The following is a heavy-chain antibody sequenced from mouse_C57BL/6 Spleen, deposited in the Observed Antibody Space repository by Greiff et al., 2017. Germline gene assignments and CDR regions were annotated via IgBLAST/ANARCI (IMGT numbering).Heavy chain of an antibody. D-gene: IGHD2-3*01. V-gene: IGHV3-8*01. Sequence: EVQLQESGPGLAKPSQTLSLTCSVTGYSITSDYWNWIRKFPGNNLEYMGYISYSGSTYDNPSLKSRISLTRDTSKNQYYLQLNSVTTEDTATYYCSRYKVGYYDYCDYWGQGTTLTVSS. CDR2: ISYSGST. CDR3: SRYKVGYYDYCDY. J-gene: IGHJ2*01. CDR1: GYSITSDY.